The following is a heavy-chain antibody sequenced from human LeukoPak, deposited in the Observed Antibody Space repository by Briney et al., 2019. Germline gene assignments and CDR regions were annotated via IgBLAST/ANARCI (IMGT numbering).Heavy chain of an antibody. J-gene: IGHJ6*04. D-gene: IGHD3-9*01. CDR2: IYYSGSA. CDR3: AREPYDILTGPYGMDV. CDR1: GGSISSGGYY. V-gene: IGHV4-31*03. Sequence: SETLSLTCTVSGGSISSGGYYWSWIRQHPGKGLEWIGYIYYSGSAYYNPSLKSRVTISVDTSKNQFSLKLSSVTAADTAVYYCAREPYDILTGPYGMDVWGKGTTVTVSS.